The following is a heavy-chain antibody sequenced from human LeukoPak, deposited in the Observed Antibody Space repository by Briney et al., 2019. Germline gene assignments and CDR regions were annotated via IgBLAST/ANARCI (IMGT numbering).Heavy chain of an antibody. Sequence: PSETLSLTCTVSGGSINSGSYYWSWIRQPAGKGLEWIGRIYTSGSTNYNPSLKSRVTISVDTSKNQFSLKLRSLTAADTAVYYCARGEAVSSTYSPERYWGQGTLVIVSS. CDR3: ARGEAVSSTYSPERY. D-gene: IGHD2-15*01. CDR2: IYTSGST. CDR1: GGSINSGSYY. V-gene: IGHV4-61*02. J-gene: IGHJ4*02.